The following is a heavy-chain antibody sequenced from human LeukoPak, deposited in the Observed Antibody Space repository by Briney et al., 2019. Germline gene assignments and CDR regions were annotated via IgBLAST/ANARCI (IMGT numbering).Heavy chain of an antibody. V-gene: IGHV3-21*01. Sequence: PGGSLRLSCAASGFTFSSYSMNWVRQAPGKGLEWVSSISGGSTYTFYADSVMGRFTISRDNAKNSMYLHMSSLRPEDTAVYYCARVRDLYRDYWGQGILVTVSS. CDR3: ARVRDLYRDY. CDR2: ISGGSTYT. D-gene: IGHD5-12*01. J-gene: IGHJ4*02. CDR1: GFTFSSYS.